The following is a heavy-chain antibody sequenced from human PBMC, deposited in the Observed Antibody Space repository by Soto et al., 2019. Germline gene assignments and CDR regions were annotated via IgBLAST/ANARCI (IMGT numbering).Heavy chain of an antibody. J-gene: IGHJ4*02. CDR1: GFTFSSYG. CDR3: AKDGEFAGATSFDY. V-gene: IGHV3-30*18. Sequence: GGSLRLSCAASGFTFSSYGMHWVRQAPGKGLEWVAVISYDGSNKYYADSVKGRFTISRDNSKNTLYLQMNSLRAEGTAVYYCAKDGEFAGATSFDYWGQGTLVTAPQ. D-gene: IGHD1-26*01. CDR2: ISYDGSNK.